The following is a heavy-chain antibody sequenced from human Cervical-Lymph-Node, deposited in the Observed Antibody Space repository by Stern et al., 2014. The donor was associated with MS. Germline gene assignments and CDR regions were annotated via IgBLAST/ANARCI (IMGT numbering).Heavy chain of an antibody. CDR1: GFTFSSYS. CDR3: ARGITIFGVPTYFDY. V-gene: IGHV3-21*01. Sequence: EVQLVESGGGLVKPGGSLRLSCAASGFTFSSYSMNWVRQAPGKGLEWVSSISSSSSYIYYADSVKGRFTISRDNAENSLYLQMNSLRAEDTAVYYCARGITIFGVPTYFDYWGQGTLVTVSS. J-gene: IGHJ4*02. D-gene: IGHD3-3*01. CDR2: ISSSSSYI.